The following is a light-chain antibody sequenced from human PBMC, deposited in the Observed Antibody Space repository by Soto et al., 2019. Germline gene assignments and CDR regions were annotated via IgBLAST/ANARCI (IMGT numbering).Light chain of an antibody. CDR2: SAS. CDR3: QQRTNWHPT. V-gene: IGKV3-11*01. CDR1: QSVRND. Sequence: EIVLTQSPATLSLSPGERATLSCRASQSVRNDLDWYHQKPGQAPRVLIYSASNRATGIPARFSGSGSGTDFTLTISSLEPEDFAVYYCQQRTNWHPTFGGGTKVEMK. J-gene: IGKJ4*01.